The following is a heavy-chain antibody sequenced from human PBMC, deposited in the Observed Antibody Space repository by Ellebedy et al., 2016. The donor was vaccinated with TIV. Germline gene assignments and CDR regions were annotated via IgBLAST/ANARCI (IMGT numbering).Heavy chain of an antibody. V-gene: IGHV3-66*01. CDR1: GFTVSSNY. D-gene: IGHD3-22*01. CDR3: AKDNMDSSGIFGSTHWYFDL. J-gene: IGHJ2*01. CDR2: IYSGGST. Sequence: GESLKISCAASGFTVSSNYMSWVRQAPGKGLKWVSVIYSGGSTYYADSVKGRFTISRDNSKNTLYLQMNSLRAEDTAVYYCAKDNMDSSGIFGSTHWYFDLWGRGTLVTVSS.